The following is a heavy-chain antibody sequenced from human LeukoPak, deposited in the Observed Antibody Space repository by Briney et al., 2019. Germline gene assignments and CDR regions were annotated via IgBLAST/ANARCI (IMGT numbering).Heavy chain of an antibody. Sequence: PGGSLRLSCAASGFTFSSYGMHWVRQAPGKGLEWVAFIRYDGSNQYYADSVKGRFTISRDNSKNTLYLQMNSLGGEDTAVYYCAKGRWGLTINNFDIWGQGRMVTVSS. CDR1: GFTFSSYG. CDR2: IRYDGSNQ. CDR3: AKGRWGLTINNFDI. D-gene: IGHD3-9*01. J-gene: IGHJ3*02. V-gene: IGHV3-30*02.